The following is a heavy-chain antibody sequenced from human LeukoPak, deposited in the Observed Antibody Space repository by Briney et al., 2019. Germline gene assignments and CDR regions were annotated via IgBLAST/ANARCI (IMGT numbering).Heavy chain of an antibody. J-gene: IGHJ6*03. CDR1: GGSITSGYYS. CDR3: ARVSAVYSSYYMDV. D-gene: IGHD2-15*01. V-gene: IGHV4-61*01. CDR2: IYYSGST. Sequence: SETLSLTCGVSGGSITSGYYSWSWIRQPPGKGLEWIGYIYYSGSTNYNPSLKSRVTISVDTSKNQFSLKLSSVTAADTAVYYCARVSAVYSSYYMDVWGKGTTVTISS.